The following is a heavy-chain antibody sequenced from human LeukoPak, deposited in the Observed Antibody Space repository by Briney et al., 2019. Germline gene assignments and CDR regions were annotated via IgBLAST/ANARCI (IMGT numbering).Heavy chain of an antibody. CDR2: IKSKTDGGTT. CDR3: TTEPPPYHYYGSGSYYSADY. CDR1: GFTFSNAW. V-gene: IGHV3-15*01. D-gene: IGHD3-10*01. J-gene: IGHJ4*02. Sequence: GGSLRLSCAASGFTFSNAWMSWVRQAPGKGLEWVGRIKSKTDGGTTDYAAPVKGRFTISRDDSKNTLYLQMNSLKTEDTAVYYCTTEPPPYHYYGSGSYYSADYWGQGTLVTVSS.